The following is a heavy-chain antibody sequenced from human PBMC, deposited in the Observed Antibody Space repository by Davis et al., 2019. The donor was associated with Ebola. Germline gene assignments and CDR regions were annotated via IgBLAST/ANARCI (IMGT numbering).Heavy chain of an antibody. CDR3: AGGELSSSRYMPES. CDR1: GFTFSSYS. D-gene: IGHD6-13*01. Sequence: GESLKISCAASGFTFSSYSMSWVRQAPGKGLEWLSYISGSSSTIYYADSVKGRFTISRDNAKKSLYLQMNSLRAEDTAVYYCAGGELSSSRYMPESWGQGTLVTVSS. J-gene: IGHJ5*02. V-gene: IGHV3-48*04. CDR2: ISGSSSTI.